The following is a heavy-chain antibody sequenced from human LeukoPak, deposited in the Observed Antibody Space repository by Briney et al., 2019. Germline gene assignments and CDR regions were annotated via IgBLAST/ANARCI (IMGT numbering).Heavy chain of an antibody. J-gene: IGHJ4*02. CDR1: GGSFSGCY. V-gene: IGHV4-34*01. Sequence: PSETLSLTCAVYGGSFSGCYWSWIRQPPGKGLEWIGEINHSGSTNYNPSLKSRVTISVDTSKNQFSLKLSSVTAADTAVYYCARESGGWGQGTLVTVSS. D-gene: IGHD3-16*01. CDR2: INHSGST. CDR3: ARESGG.